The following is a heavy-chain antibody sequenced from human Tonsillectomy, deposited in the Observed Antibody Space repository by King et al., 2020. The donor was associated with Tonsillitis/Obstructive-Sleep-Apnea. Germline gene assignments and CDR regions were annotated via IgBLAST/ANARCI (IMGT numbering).Heavy chain of an antibody. V-gene: IGHV4-39*01. CDR3: AGQGRDSYGPSTNYYYYMDV. D-gene: IGHD5-18*01. Sequence: VQLQESGPGLVKPSETLSLTCIVSGGSISSSNYYWGWIRHPPGKGLHWIGSIYYSGSTYYNPSLKSRVTISVATSKNQFSLTVTSVTAADTAVYYCAGQGRDSYGPSTNYYYYMDVWGKGTTVTVSS. CDR2: IYYSGST. CDR1: GGSISSSNYY. J-gene: IGHJ6*03.